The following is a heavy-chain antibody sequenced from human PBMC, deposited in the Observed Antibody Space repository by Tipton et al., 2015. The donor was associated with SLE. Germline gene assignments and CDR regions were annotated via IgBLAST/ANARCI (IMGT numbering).Heavy chain of an antibody. CDR1: GFTFSSYA. CDR3: ARHREGYDFWSGFLDY. Sequence: SLRLSCAASGFTFSSYAMHWVRQAPGKGLEWVAVISYDGSNKYYADSVKGRFTISRDNAKNSLYLQMNSLRAEDTAVYYCARHREGYDFWSGFLDYWGQGILVTVSS. D-gene: IGHD3-3*01. J-gene: IGHJ4*02. CDR2: ISYDGSNK. V-gene: IGHV3-30-3*01.